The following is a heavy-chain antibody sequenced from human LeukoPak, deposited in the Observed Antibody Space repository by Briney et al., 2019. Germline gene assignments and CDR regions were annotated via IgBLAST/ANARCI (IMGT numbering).Heavy chain of an antibody. V-gene: IGHV6-1*01. D-gene: IGHD3-22*01. CDR1: GDSVSSNSAA. J-gene: IGHJ5*02. CDR2: TYYRSKWYN. CDR3: ARLTPVYYYDSSALEAP. Sequence: SQTLSLTCAISGDSVSSNSAAWNWIRQSPSRGLEWLGRTYYRSKWYNDYAVSVKSRITINPDTSKNQFSLKLSSVTAADTAVYYCARLTPVYYYDSSALEAPWGQGTLVTVSS.